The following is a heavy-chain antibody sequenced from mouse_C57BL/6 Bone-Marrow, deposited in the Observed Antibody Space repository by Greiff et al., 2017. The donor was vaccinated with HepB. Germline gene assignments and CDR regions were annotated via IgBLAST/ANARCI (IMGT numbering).Heavy chain of an antibody. V-gene: IGHV1-53*01. Sequence: VQLQQPGTELVKPGASVKLSCKASGYTFTSYWMHWVKQRPGQGLEWIGNINPSNGGTNYNEKFKSKATLTVDKSSSTAYMQLSSLTSEDSAVDYCARLYGSSYWYFDVWGTGTTVTVSS. CDR3: ARLYGSSYWYFDV. J-gene: IGHJ1*03. CDR1: GYTFTSYW. CDR2: INPSNGGT. D-gene: IGHD1-1*01.